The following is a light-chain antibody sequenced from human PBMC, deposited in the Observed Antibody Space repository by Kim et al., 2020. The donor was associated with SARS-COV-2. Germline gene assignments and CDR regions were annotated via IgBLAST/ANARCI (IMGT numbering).Light chain of an antibody. J-gene: IGLJ3*02. CDR2: QDS. Sequence: SYELTQPPSVSVSPGQTASITCSGDKLGDKYACWYQQKPGQSPVLVIYQDSKRPSGIPARFSGPNSGNTATLTISGTQAMDEADYYCQAWDSSTAVFGGG. CDR1: KLGDKY. V-gene: IGLV3-1*01. CDR3: QAWDSSTAV.